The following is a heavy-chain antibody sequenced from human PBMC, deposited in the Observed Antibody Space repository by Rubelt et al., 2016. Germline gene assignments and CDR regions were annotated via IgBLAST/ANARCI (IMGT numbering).Heavy chain of an antibody. CDR1: GYSISSGYY. CDR3: ARGHASSGWYY. J-gene: IGHJ4*02. D-gene: IGHD6-19*01. CDR2: ISHTGNP. Sequence: QVQLQESGPGLVKPSETLSLTCTVSGYSISSGYYWGWIRQPPTKGLEWIGSISHTGNPYYNPSLKSRVTISVDTSKNQCSLKRSSGIAADTAVYYCARGHASSGWYYWGQGALVTVSS. V-gene: IGHV4-38-2*02.